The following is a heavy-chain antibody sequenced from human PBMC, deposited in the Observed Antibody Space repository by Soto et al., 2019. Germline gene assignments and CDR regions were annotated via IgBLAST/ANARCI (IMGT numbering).Heavy chain of an antibody. CDR2: IKEDGSEK. CDR3: ARDTKPQHFDY. D-gene: IGHD2-8*01. Sequence: PGGSLRLSCAASGFTFSNYWMSWVRQAPGKGLEWVANIKEDGSEKYYVDSVKGRFTISRDNAKNSLYLQMNSLRAEDTAVYYCARDTKPQHFDYWGQGTLVTVSS. J-gene: IGHJ4*02. V-gene: IGHV3-7*01. CDR1: GFTFSNYW.